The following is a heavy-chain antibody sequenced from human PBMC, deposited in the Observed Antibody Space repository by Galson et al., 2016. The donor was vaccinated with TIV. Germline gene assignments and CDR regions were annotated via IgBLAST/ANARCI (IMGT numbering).Heavy chain of an antibody. Sequence: SVKVSCKASGYKFTAYYLYWVRQAPGQGLEWMRLINPGGGGTTYAQKFEGRVTMTRDTSTGTVYMELSSLRSEDTAVYYCARGRGIYDSSGYFLFDHWGQGTLVTVSS. J-gene: IGHJ5*02. CDR1: GYKFTAYY. CDR2: INPGGGGT. D-gene: IGHD3-22*01. V-gene: IGHV1-46*01. CDR3: ARGRGIYDSSGYFLFDH.